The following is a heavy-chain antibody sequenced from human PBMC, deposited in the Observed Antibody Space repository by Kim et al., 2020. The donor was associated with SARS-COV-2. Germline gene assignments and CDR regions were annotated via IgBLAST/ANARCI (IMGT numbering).Heavy chain of an antibody. CDR2: IYHSGST. D-gene: IGHD3-16*01. CDR1: GGSISSYY. Sequence: SETLSLTCTVSGGSISSYYWSWIRQPPGKGLEWIGYIYHSGSTNYNSSLKSRVTISLDTSKSQISLKLTSVTAADTAVYYCARPNGVWGPDAFDIWGQGTMVTVSS. V-gene: IGHV4-59*08. CDR3: ARPNGVWGPDAFDI. J-gene: IGHJ3*02.